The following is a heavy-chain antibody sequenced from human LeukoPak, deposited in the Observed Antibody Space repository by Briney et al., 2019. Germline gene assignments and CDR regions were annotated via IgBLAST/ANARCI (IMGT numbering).Heavy chain of an antibody. D-gene: IGHD1-26*01. CDR2: TYYRSKWYN. CDR1: GGSVSSNSAA. V-gene: IGHV6-1*01. J-gene: IGHJ4*02. Sequence: SQTLSLTCAISGGSVSSNSAAWSWIRQSPSRGLEWLGRTYYRSKWYNDYAVSVKSRITINPDTSKNQFSLQLNSATPEDTAVYYCARDSGGSYSGHFDYWGQGTLVTVSS. CDR3: ARDSGGSYSGHFDY.